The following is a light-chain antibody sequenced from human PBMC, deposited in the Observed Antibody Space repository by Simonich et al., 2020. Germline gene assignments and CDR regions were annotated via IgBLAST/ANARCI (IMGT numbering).Light chain of an antibody. CDR3: QQYYSTPWT. Sequence: DIVMTQSPDSLAVSLGERATINCKSNQSVLYSSNNKNYLAWYQQKPGQPPKLLIYWASTRESGVPDRFSSSGSGTDFTLTISSLQAEDVAVYYCQQYYSTPWTFGQGTKVEIK. CDR2: WAS. V-gene: IGKV4-1*01. CDR1: QSVLYSSNNKNY. J-gene: IGKJ1*01.